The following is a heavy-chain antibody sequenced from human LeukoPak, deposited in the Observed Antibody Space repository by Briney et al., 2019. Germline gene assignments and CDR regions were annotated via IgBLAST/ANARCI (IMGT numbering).Heavy chain of an antibody. CDR2: ISYDGRNK. D-gene: IGHD3-22*01. V-gene: IGHV3-30*04. J-gene: IGHJ4*02. Sequence: GRSLRLSCAASGFTFSSYAMHWVRQAPGKGLEWVAAISYDGRNKYYADSVKGRFTISRDNSKNTLYLQMNSLRAEDTAVYYCARDSFALIVVGIFDYWGQGTLVTVSS. CDR1: GFTFSSYA. CDR3: ARDSFALIVVGIFDY.